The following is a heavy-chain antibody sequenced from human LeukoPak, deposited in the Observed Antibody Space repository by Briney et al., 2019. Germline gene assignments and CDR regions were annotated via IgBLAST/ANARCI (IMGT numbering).Heavy chain of an antibody. V-gene: IGHV4-34*01. J-gene: IGHJ4*02. Sequence: SETLSLTCAVYGGSFSGYYWSWIRQPPGKGLEWIGEINDSGRTNYNPSLKSRVTISVDTSKNQFSLKLSSVTAADTAVYYCARVTGYMIEDYFDYWGQGTLVTVSS. CDR2: INDSGRT. CDR3: ARVTGYMIEDYFDY. D-gene: IGHD3-22*01. CDR1: GGSFSGYY.